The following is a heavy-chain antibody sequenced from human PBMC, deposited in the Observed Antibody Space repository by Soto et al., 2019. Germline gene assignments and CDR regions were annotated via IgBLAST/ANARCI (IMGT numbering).Heavy chain of an antibody. J-gene: IGHJ2*01. Sequence: EVQVLQSGGGLVQPGGSLRLSCAASGLTFSRFAMSWVRQAPGKGLEWVATIHGSGAITNYADSVRGRFTISRDNSKDTMYLQLNTLRVEDTAVYYCAKDKGPGSYTNWCSDVWGRGTLVTVSS. D-gene: IGHD3-10*01. CDR3: AKDKGPGSYTNWCSDV. V-gene: IGHV3-23*01. CDR2: IHGSGAIT. CDR1: GLTFSRFA.